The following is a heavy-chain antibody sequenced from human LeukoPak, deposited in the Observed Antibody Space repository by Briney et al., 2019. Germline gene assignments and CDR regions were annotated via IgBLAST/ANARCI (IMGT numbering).Heavy chain of an antibody. CDR1: GGSFSGYY. CDR3: ARGGFLRTFDY. CDR2: INHSGST. D-gene: IGHD3-3*01. V-gene: IGHV4-34*01. J-gene: IGHJ4*02. Sequence: PSETLSLTWAVYGGSFSGYYWSWIRQPPGKGLEWIGEINHSGSTNYNPSLKSRVTISVDTSKNQFSLKLSSVTAADTAVYYCARGGFLRTFDYWGQGTLVTVSS.